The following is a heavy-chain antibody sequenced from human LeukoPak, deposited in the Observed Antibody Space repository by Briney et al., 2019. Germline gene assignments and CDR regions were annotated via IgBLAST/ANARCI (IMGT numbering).Heavy chain of an antibody. J-gene: IGHJ4*02. D-gene: IGHD3-22*01. CDR1: GFTFSSYE. V-gene: IGHV3-48*03. CDR3: ARVLHKRNYDSSIYYGY. Sequence: GGSLRLSCAASGFTFSSYEMNWVRQAPGKGLEWVSYISSSGSTIYYADSVKGRFTISRDNAKNSLYLQMNSLRAEDTAVYYCARVLHKRNYDSSIYYGYWGQGTLVTVSS. CDR2: ISSSGSTI.